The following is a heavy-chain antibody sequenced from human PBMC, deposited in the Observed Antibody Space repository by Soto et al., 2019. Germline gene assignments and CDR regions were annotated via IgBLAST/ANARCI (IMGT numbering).Heavy chain of an antibody. V-gene: IGHV3-72*01. CDR1: GFTFSDHY. D-gene: IGHD2-2*01. J-gene: IGHJ6*03. CDR3: ATAHTRSTNYYTDF. CDR2: SRNKDRGYTT. Sequence: EVQLVESGGGLVQPGGSLRLSCAVSGFTFSDHYMDWVRQAPGKGLEWVCRSRNKDRGYTTEYAASVKGRFTISRDDSKTSLFLQMNSLISEDTAVYYCATAHTRSTNYYTDFWGKGTTVTV.